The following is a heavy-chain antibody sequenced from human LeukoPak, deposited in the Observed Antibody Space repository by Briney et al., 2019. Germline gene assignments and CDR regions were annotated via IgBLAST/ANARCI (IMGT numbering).Heavy chain of an antibody. CDR1: GGSISSYY. CDR2: IYYSGST. D-gene: IGHD6-6*01. CDR3: ARGSIAAPSPVDY. V-gene: IGHV4-59*01. Sequence: SETLSLTCTVSGGSISSYYWNWIRQPPGKGLEWIGYIYYSGSTNYNPSLKSRVTISVDTSKNQFSLKLSSVTAADTAVYYCARGSIAAPSPVDYWGQGTLVTVSS. J-gene: IGHJ4*02.